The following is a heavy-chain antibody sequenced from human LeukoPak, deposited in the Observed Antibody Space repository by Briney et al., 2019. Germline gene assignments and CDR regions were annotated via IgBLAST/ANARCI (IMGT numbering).Heavy chain of an antibody. V-gene: IGHV4-31*03. CDR1: GGSISSGGYY. Sequence: SETLSLTCIVSGGSISSGGYYWSWIRQHPGKGLEWIGYIYYSGSTYYNPSLKSRVTISADTSKNQFSLKLSSVTAADTAVYYCGAAAGTWYFDLWGRGTLVTVSS. J-gene: IGHJ2*01. CDR2: IYYSGST. D-gene: IGHD6-13*01. CDR3: GAAAGTWYFDL.